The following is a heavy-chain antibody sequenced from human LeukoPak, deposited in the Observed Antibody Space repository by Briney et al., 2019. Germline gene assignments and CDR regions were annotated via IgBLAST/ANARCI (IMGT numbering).Heavy chain of an antibody. D-gene: IGHD1-26*01. CDR3: ARGQGAEVDY. CDR1: GGSFSGYY. J-gene: IGHJ4*02. V-gene: IGHV4-34*01. CDR2: INHSGST. Sequence: SETLSLTCAAYGGSFSGYYWSWIRQPPGKGLEWIGEINHSGSTNYNPSLKSRVTISVDTSKNQFSLKLSSVTAADTAVYYCARGQGAEVDYWGQGTLVTVSS.